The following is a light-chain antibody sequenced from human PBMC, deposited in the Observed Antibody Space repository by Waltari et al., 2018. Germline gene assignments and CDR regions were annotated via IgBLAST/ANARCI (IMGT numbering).Light chain of an antibody. V-gene: IGLV4-69*01. Sequence: QLVLTQSPSASVSLGASVKLTCTLSSGYSSNIIAWHQQQPQKGPRYLMKVNSDGSHSKGDEIPDRFSGSSSGAERYLTISSLQSEDEADYYCQTGGHGTWVFGGGTKLTVL. CDR3: QTGGHGTWV. CDR2: VNSDGSH. J-gene: IGLJ3*02. CDR1: SGYSSNI.